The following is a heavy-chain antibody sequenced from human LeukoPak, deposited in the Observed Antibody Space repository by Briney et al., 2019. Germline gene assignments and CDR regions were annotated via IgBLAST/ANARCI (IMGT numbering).Heavy chain of an antibody. D-gene: IGHD4-17*01. Sequence: ASVKVSCKSSGYTFTGYYMHWVRQAPGQGLEWMGIINPSGGSTSYAQKFQGRVTMTRDTSTSTVYMELSSLRSEDTAVYYCARDQGDGNYGDYDLDYWGQGTLVTVSS. J-gene: IGHJ4*02. CDR2: INPSGGST. V-gene: IGHV1-46*01. CDR1: GYTFTGYY. CDR3: ARDQGDGNYGDYDLDY.